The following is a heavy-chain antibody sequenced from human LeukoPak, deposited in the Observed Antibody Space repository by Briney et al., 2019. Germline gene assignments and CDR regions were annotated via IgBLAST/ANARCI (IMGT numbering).Heavy chain of an antibody. CDR2: ISGSGDNT. D-gene: IGHD3-22*01. J-gene: IGHJ4*02. CDR3: AKGSYYDSSGSFYFDY. V-gene: IGHV3-23*01. CDR1: GFTFNNAW. Sequence: GGSLRLSCAASGFTFNNAWMSWVRQAPGKGLEWVSGISGSGDNTYYADSVKGRFTISRDNSKNTLYVQVNSLGTEDTAAYYCAKGSYYDSSGSFYFDYWGQGTLVTVSS.